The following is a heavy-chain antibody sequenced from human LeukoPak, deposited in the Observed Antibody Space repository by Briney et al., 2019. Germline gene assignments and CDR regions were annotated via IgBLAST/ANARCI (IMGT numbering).Heavy chain of an antibody. CDR2: ISGSGGST. CDR1: GFTFSSYA. Sequence: GGSLRLSCAASGFTFSSYAISWVRQAPGKGLEWVSAISGSGGSTYYADSVKGRFTISRDNSKNTLYLQMNSLRAEDTAVYYCAKWYCSSTSCPYWFDPWGQGTLVTVSS. CDR3: AKWYCSSTSCPYWFDP. J-gene: IGHJ5*02. V-gene: IGHV3-23*01. D-gene: IGHD2-2*01.